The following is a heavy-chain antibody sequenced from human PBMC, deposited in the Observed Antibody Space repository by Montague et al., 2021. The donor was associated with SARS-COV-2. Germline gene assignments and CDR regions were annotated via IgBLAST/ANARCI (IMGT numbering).Heavy chain of an antibody. D-gene: IGHD3-22*01. V-gene: IGHV4-34*01. CDR1: GGSFGDDH. CDR3: ARGHLSVSMIVVVFTSASYYFDY. Sequence: SETLSLTCAVYGGSFGDDHWSWIRQPPGKGLEWIGGIKQSGRTNYNPSLKSRVTISVDTSKNQFSLKVTSLTAADTAVYFCARGHLSVSMIVVVFTSASYYFDYWGQGAQVTVPS. CDR2: IKQSGRT. J-gene: IGHJ4*02.